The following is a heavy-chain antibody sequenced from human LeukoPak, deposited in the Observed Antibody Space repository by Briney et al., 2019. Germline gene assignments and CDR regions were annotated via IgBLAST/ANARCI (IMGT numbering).Heavy chain of an antibody. CDR3: ATMFRGVIIWLYFDY. CDR2: IYPRDGST. J-gene: IGHJ4*02. D-gene: IGHD3-10*01. CDR1: GYTFTSNY. V-gene: IGHV1-46*01. Sequence: ASVKVSCKASGYTFTSNYIHWVRQAAGQGVEWMGMIYPRDGSTSYAQKFQGRVTMTEDTSTDTAYMELSSLRSEDTAVYYCATMFRGVIIWLYFDYWGQGTQVTVSS.